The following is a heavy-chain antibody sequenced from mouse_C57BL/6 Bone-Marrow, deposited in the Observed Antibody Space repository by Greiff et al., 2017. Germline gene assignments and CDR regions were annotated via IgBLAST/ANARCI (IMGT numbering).Heavy chain of an antibody. J-gene: IGHJ4*01. D-gene: IGHD3-2*02. CDR2: IYPRSGNT. V-gene: IGHV1-81*01. CDR3: ARCRQLTYYYAMDY. Sequence: QVQLKQSGAELARPGASVKLSCKASGYTFTSYGISWVKQRTGQGLEWIGEIYPRSGNTYYNEKFKGKATLTADKSSSTAYMELRSLTSEDSAVYFCARCRQLTYYYAMDYWGQGTSVTVSS. CDR1: GYTFTSYG.